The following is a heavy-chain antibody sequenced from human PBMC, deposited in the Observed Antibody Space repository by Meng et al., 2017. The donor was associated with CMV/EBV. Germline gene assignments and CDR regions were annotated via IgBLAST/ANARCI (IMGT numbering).Heavy chain of an antibody. V-gene: IGHV4-39*07. Sequence: GSLRLSCTVSGGSISSSSYYWGWIRQPPGKGLEWIGSIYYSGSTYYNPSLKSRVTISVDTSKNQFSLKLSSVTAADTAMYYCASSAYDFWSGYGWFDPWGQGTLVTVSS. CDR1: GGSISSSSYY. CDR2: IYYSGST. J-gene: IGHJ5*02. CDR3: ASSAYDFWSGYGWFDP. D-gene: IGHD3-3*01.